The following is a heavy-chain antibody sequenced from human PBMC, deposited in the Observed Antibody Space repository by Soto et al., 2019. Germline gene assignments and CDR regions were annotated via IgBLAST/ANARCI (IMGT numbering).Heavy chain of an antibody. CDR2: ISYDGSNK. CDR3: ARDPIAVAGRGAFDI. Sequence: QVQLVESGGGVVQPGRSLRLSCAASGFTFSSYAMRWVRQAPGKGLEWVAVISYDGSNKYYADSVKGRFTISRDNSKNTLYLQMNSLRAEDTAVYYCARDPIAVAGRGAFDIWGQGTMVTVSS. J-gene: IGHJ3*02. V-gene: IGHV3-30-3*01. D-gene: IGHD6-19*01. CDR1: GFTFSSYA.